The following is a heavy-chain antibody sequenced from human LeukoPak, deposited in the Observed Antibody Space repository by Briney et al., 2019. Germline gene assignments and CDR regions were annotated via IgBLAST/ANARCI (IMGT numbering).Heavy chain of an antibody. J-gene: IGHJ6*03. D-gene: IGHD3-22*01. CDR2: IIPIFGTA. CDR1: VGTFSSYA. Sequence: GASVKVSCKASVGTFSSYAISWVRQAPGQGLEWMGGIIPIFGTANYAQKFQGRVTITADESTSTAYMELSSLRSEDTAVYYCASRYYYDSSGLYYYMDVWGKGTTVTVSS. CDR3: ASRYYYDSSGLYYYMDV. V-gene: IGHV1-69*13.